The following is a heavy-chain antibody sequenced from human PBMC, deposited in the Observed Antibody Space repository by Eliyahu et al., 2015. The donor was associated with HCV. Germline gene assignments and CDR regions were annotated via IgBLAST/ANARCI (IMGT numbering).Heavy chain of an antibody. J-gene: IGHJ4*02. D-gene: IGHD6-25*01. Sequence: QVQLQESGPGLVKPSQTLSLICNVSGGSISGGDFYWPWIRRPAGKGLEWIGRVHVSGNSDYNPSLESLVTMSVDTSKNQFSLKLKSVTAADTAVYYCARGGLVEAAECFDSWGQGTLVTVSS. CDR3: ARGGLVEAAECFDS. V-gene: IGHV4-61*02. CDR2: VHVSGNS. CDR1: GGSISGGDFY.